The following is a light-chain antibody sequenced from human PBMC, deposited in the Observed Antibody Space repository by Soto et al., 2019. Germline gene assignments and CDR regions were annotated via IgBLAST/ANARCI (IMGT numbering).Light chain of an antibody. CDR3: CSYAGSSTLV. CDR2: EGS. CDR1: SSDVGSYNL. Sequence: QSVLTQPASVSGSPGQSITISCIGTSSDVGSYNLVSWYQQYPGKAPKLMIYEGSKRPSGVSNRFSGSKSGNTASLTISGLQAEDEADYYCCSYAGSSTLVFGGGTKVTVL. V-gene: IGLV2-23*01. J-gene: IGLJ2*01.